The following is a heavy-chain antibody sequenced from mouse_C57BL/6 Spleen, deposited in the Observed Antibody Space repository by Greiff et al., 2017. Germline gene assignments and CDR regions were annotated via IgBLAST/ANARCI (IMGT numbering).Heavy chain of an antibody. J-gene: IGHJ3*01. CDR1: GYSFTGYY. D-gene: IGHD1-1*01. CDR3: ASHYYGSSLFAY. CDR2: INPSTGGT. V-gene: IGHV1-42*01. Sequence: EVQRVESGPELVKPGASVKISCKASGYSFTGYYMNWVKQSPEKSLEWIGEINPSTGGTTYNQKFKAKATLTVDKSSSTAYMQLKSLTSEDSAVYYCASHYYGSSLFAYWGQGTLVTVSA.